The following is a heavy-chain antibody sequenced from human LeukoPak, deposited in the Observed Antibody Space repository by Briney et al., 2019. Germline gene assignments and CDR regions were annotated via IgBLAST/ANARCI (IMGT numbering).Heavy chain of an antibody. J-gene: IGHJ4*02. D-gene: IGHD6-6*01. CDR1: GFTVSNDY. CDR2: IYGGGST. V-gene: IGHV3-53*01. Sequence: PGGSLRLSCAVSGFTVSNDYMSWVRQAPGKGLEWVSVIYGGGSTYYADSVRGRFTISRDNSENTLYLQMDSLRAEDTAVYYCTRLLPSSHHFFDSRGQGTLVTVSS. CDR3: TRLLPSSHHFFDS.